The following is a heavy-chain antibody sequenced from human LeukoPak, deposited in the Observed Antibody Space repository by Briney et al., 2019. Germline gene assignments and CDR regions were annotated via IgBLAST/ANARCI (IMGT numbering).Heavy chain of an antibody. CDR1: GGSFSGYY. J-gene: IGHJ6*03. V-gene: IGHV4-34*01. CDR2: INHSGST. Sequence: SETLSLTCAVYGGSFSGYYWSWIRRPPGKGLEWIGEINHSGSTNYNPSLKSRVTISVDTSKNQFSLKLSSVTAADTAVYYCARGGGCSGTSCYPPMEYYYYYYYMDVWGKGTTVTVSS. D-gene: IGHD2-2*01. CDR3: ARGGGCSGTSCYPPMEYYYYYYYMDV.